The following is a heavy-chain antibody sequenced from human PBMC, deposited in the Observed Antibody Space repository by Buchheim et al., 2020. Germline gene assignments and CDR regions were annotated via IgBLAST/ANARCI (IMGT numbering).Heavy chain of an antibody. Sequence: QLQLQESGPGLVKPSETLSLTCSVSGDSITSSSHYWGWIRQPPGKGLEWIGNILYNGNTYSSPSLRSRVAVIADTSKNQFSLMLNSVTAADTAVYYCATQRRDGYNFWDYWGQG. CDR1: GDSITSSSHY. D-gene: IGHD5-24*01. CDR2: ILYNGNT. J-gene: IGHJ4*02. CDR3: ATQRRDGYNFWDY. V-gene: IGHV4-39*01.